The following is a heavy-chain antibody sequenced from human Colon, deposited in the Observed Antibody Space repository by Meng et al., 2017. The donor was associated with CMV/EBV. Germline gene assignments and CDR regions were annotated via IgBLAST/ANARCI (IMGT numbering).Heavy chain of an antibody. CDR3: ARQSGSYKNDY. CDR1: EFIIHDYG. D-gene: IGHD1-26*01. J-gene: IGHJ4*02. Sequence: GESLKISCAAPEFIIHDYGIHWLRQAPGKGLVWMSFIDINGQNRYNVDIVKGRFTVSKDKSKNTVFLQMNSLRAEDTAVYYCARQSGSYKNDYWGQGTLVTVSS. CDR2: IDINGQNR. V-gene: IGHV3-33*01.